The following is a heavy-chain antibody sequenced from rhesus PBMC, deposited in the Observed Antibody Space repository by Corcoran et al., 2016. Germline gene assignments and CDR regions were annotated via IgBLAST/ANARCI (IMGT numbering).Heavy chain of an antibody. CDR1: GDSVNNINW. CDR2: ISGSSGST. D-gene: IGHD5-42*01. J-gene: IGHJ4*01. CDR3: APGDGRDFDH. V-gene: IGHV4-65*01. Sequence: QVQLQESGPGLVKPSETLSLTCAVSGDSVNNINWWTWIRQPPGKGLEWIGYISGSSGSTYYNPSLKSRVTISTDTSKNRVALKLSSVTAADTAVYYCAPGDGRDFDHWGQGVLVTVSS.